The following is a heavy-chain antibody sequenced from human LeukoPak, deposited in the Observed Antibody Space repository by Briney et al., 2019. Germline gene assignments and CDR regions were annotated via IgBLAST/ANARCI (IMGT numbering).Heavy chain of an antibody. CDR3: ARDSLVGRGWFDP. CDR1: GGSISSSSYY. Sequence: SETLSLTCTVSGGSISSSSYYWGWIRQPPGKGLEWIGSIYYSGSTYYNPSLKSRVTISVDTSKNQFSLKLSSVTAADTAVYYCARDSLVGRGWFDPWGQGTLVTVSS. CDR2: IYYSGST. J-gene: IGHJ5*02. V-gene: IGHV4-39*07. D-gene: IGHD3-10*01.